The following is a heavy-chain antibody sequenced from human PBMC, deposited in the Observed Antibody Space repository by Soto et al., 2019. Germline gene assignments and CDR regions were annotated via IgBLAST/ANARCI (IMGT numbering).Heavy chain of an antibody. J-gene: IGHJ3*02. V-gene: IGHV3-74*01. D-gene: IGHD6-6*01. CDR3: VSLVERSDIAFDI. CDR2: INGDGSST. Sequence: EVQLVESGGGLVQSGGSPRLSCAASGFTFRRYWMHWVRQASGKGLVWVSRINGDGSSTSYADSVKGRFTISRDNAKNTLYLQMNSLRAEDTAVYYCVSLVERSDIAFDIWGQGTMVTVSS. CDR1: GFTFRRYW.